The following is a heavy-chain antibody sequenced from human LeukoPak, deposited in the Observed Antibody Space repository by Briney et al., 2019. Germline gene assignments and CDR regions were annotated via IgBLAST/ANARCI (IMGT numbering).Heavy chain of an antibody. CDR2: ISAYNGNT. Sequence: ASVKVSCKASGYTFTSYGISWVRQAPGQGLEWMGWISAYNGNTNYAQKLQGGVTMTTDTSTSTAYMELRSLRSDDTAVYYCARESITPRYCSGGSCYGGLYYFDYWGQGTLVTVSS. V-gene: IGHV1-18*01. CDR1: GYTFTSYG. CDR3: ARESITPRYCSGGSCYGGLYYFDY. D-gene: IGHD2-15*01. J-gene: IGHJ4*02.